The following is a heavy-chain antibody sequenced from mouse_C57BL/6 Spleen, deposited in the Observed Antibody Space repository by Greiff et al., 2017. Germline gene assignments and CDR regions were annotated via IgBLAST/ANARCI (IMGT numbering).Heavy chain of an antibody. CDR1: GFNIKDYY. D-gene: IGHD2-2*01. CDR2: IDPEDGET. V-gene: IGHV14-2*01. J-gene: IGHJ2*01. Sequence: VQLQQSGAELVKPGASVKLSCTASGFNIKDYYMHWVKQRTEKGLEWIGRIDPEDGETKSAPKFQGKATITADTSSNTAYLQRSSRTSEDTAVYYCAYGYEGYWGQGTTLTVSS. CDR3: AYGYEGY.